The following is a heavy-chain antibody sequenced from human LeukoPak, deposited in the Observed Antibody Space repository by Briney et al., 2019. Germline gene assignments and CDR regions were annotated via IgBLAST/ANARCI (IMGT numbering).Heavy chain of an antibody. J-gene: IGHJ4*02. CDR1: GYTFTGYY. D-gene: IGHD2-2*01. CDR2: INPNSGGT. V-gene: IGHV1-2*06. Sequence: ASVKVSCKASGYTFTGYYMHWVRQAPGQGLEWMGQINPNSGGTNYAQKFQGRVTMTRDTSISTACMELSRLRSDDTAVYYCAREKCSSTSCNHPFDYWGQGTLVTVSS. CDR3: AREKCSSTSCNHPFDY.